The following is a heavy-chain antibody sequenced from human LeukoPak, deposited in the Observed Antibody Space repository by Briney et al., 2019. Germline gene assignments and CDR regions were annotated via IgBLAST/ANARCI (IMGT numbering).Heavy chain of an antibody. CDR2: IYYSGNT. J-gene: IGHJ4*02. CDR1: GGSISSYY. Sequence: PSETLSLTCTVSGGSISSYYWSWIRQPPGKGLEWIGYIYYSGNTNYNPSLKSRVTILVDTSKNQVSLKLSSVTAADTALYYCARDYGGWYYFDYWGQGTLVTVSS. CDR3: ARDYGGWYYFDY. D-gene: IGHD6-19*01. V-gene: IGHV4-59*12.